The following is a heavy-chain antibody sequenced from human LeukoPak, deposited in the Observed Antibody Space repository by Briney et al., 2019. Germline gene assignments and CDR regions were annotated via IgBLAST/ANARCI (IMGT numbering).Heavy chain of an antibody. Sequence: GGSLRLSCAASKFSFTSYWMHWVRQAPGKGLVWVSRINPDGSRTNYADSVEGRFTISRDNAKNTLYLQMNSLRAEDTAVYYCARVLLGSWDWFDPWGQGTLVTVSS. CDR3: ARVLLGSWDWFDP. V-gene: IGHV3-74*01. CDR2: INPDGSRT. D-gene: IGHD3-10*01. J-gene: IGHJ5*02. CDR1: KFSFTSYW.